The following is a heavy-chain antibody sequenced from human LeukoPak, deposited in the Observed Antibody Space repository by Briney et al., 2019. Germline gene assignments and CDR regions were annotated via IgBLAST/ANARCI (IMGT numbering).Heavy chain of an antibody. D-gene: IGHD4-23*01. J-gene: IGHJ4*02. CDR3: ARPSTLAYGGGSHSYFDY. V-gene: IGHV3-30*04. CDR2: ISYDGSNK. CDR1: GFTFSSYA. Sequence: GGSLRLSCAASGFTFSSYAMHWVRQAPGKGLEWVAVISYDGSNKYYADSVKGRFTISRDNSKNTLYLRMNSLRAEDTAVYYCARPSTLAYGGGSHSYFDYWGQGTLVTVSS.